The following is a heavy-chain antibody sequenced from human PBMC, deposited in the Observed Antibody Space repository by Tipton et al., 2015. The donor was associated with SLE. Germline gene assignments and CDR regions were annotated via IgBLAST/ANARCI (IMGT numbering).Heavy chain of an antibody. CDR1: GFTFSSYA. CDR3: AKLSRRVEIPIDAFDI. D-gene: IGHD2-21*01. J-gene: IGHJ3*02. Sequence: SLRLSCAASGFTFSSYAMHWVRQAPGKGLEWVAVISYDGSNKYYADSVKGRFTISRDNSKNTLYLQMNSLRAEDTAVYFCAKLSRRVEIPIDAFDIWGQGTMVTVSS. V-gene: IGHV3-30-3*02. CDR2: ISYDGSNK.